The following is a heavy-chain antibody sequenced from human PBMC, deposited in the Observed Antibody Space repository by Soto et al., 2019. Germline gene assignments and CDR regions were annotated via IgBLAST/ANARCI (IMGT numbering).Heavy chain of an antibody. CDR2: IYYSGST. V-gene: IGHV4-59*08. CDR3: ARALSGGYDYIWGSSSLAHDAFDI. D-gene: IGHD3-16*01. CDR1: GGSISSYY. J-gene: IGHJ3*02. Sequence: SETLSLTCTVSGGSISSYYWSWIRRPPGKGLEWIGYIYYSGSTNYDPSLKSRVTISVDTSKNQFSLKLSSVTAADTAVYYCARALSGGYDYIWGSSSLAHDAFDIWGQGTMVTVSS.